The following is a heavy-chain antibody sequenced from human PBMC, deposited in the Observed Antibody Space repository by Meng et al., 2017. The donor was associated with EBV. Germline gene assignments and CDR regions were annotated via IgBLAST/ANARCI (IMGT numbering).Heavy chain of an antibody. CDR3: ASESGRGYTPDY. CDR2: FLPRLGAP. V-gene: IGHV1-69*01. CDR1: GGPFRYYA. J-gene: IGHJ4*02. D-gene: IGHD3-10*01. Sequence: VRLVQSGAGVRKPGSSVKVSCKTSGGPFRYYAISWVRQAPGQGLEWLGGFLPRLGAPNYAQKFHGRVKITADESTSTHYMYLSSLRSEDTAIYYCASESGRGYTPDYWGQGTLVTVSS.